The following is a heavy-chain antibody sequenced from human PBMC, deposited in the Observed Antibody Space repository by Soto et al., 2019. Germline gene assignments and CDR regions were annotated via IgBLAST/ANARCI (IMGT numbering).Heavy chain of an antibody. Sequence: QAQLVHSGAEVKKPGSSVKVSCKVSGGTFSSFDISWLRQAPGQRLEWMGGIIPAFGPANYAPKFQGTVSITADDSATTVYMELSSLRSDDTGVYYCARSGPYCNGGSCYFQYWGQGTLVTVSS. V-gene: IGHV1-69*01. CDR2: IIPAFGPA. J-gene: IGHJ1*01. CDR3: ARSGPYCNGGSCYFQY. CDR1: GGTFSSFD. D-gene: IGHD2-15*01.